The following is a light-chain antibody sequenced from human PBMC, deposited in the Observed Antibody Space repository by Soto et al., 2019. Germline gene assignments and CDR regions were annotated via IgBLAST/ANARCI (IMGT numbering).Light chain of an antibody. V-gene: IGKV1-39*01. CDR1: QSITNY. CDR3: QQSNSSPPT. Sequence: DFQLTQSPSALSASVGDRVTITCRASQSITNYLNWYQHKPGQAPNLLIYAASTLQAGVPSRFSGSGSGTDFTLTISSLQPEDFATYYCQQSNSSPPTFGGGTKVDIK. J-gene: IGKJ4*01. CDR2: AAS.